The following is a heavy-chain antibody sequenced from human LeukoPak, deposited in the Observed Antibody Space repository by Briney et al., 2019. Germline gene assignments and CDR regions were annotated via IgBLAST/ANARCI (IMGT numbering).Heavy chain of an antibody. CDR3: ARDVYYYDSSGYRSDAFDI. V-gene: IGHV4-4*07. D-gene: IGHD3-22*01. CDR2: IYTSGST. J-gene: IGHJ3*02. Sequence: PSETLSLTCTVSGGSISSYYWSWIRQPAGKGLEWIGRIYTSGSTNYNPSLKSRVTMSVDTSKNQFSLKLSSVTAADTAVYYCARDVYYYDSSGYRSDAFDIWGQGTMVTVSS. CDR1: GGSISSYY.